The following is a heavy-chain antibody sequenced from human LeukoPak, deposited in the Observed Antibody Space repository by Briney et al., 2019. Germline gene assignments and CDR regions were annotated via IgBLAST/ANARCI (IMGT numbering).Heavy chain of an antibody. D-gene: IGHD6-19*01. Sequence: GGSLRLSCAASGFTFSSYEMNWVRQAPGKGLEWVSYFSSSGSTIYYADSVKGRFTISRDNAKNSLYLQMNSLRAEDTAVYYCARVKGSGWYEVDYWGQGTLVTVSS. CDR1: GFTFSSYE. CDR3: ARVKGSGWYEVDY. J-gene: IGHJ4*02. V-gene: IGHV3-48*03. CDR2: FSSSGSTI.